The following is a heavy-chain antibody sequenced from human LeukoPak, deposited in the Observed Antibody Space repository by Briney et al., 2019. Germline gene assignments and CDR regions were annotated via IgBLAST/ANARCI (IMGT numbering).Heavy chain of an antibody. CDR3: ARGPPGTGDRNPYWYFDL. D-gene: IGHD7-27*01. J-gene: IGHJ2*01. CDR1: GFTFSSYA. V-gene: IGHV3-30-3*01. Sequence: GGSLRLSCAASGFTFSSYAMHWVRQAPGKGLEWVAVISYDGSNKYYADSVKGRFTISRDNSKNTLYLQMNSLRAEDTAVYYCARGPPGTGDRNPYWYFDLWGRGTLVTVSS. CDR2: ISYDGSNK.